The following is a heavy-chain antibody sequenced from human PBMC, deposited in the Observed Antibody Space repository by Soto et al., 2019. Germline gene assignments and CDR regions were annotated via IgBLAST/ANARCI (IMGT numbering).Heavy chain of an antibody. Sequence: ASVKVSCKASGYSFTDCHIHWVRQAPGQGLEWLGRINPKSGGTSTAQKFQGWVTMTTDTSISTASTELTRLTSDDTAIYYCARGDSTDCSNGVCSFFYNHDMDVWGQGTTVTVSS. V-gene: IGHV1-2*04. CDR3: ARGDSTDCSNGVCSFFYNHDMDV. D-gene: IGHD2-8*01. J-gene: IGHJ6*02. CDR2: INPKSGGT. CDR1: GYSFTDCH.